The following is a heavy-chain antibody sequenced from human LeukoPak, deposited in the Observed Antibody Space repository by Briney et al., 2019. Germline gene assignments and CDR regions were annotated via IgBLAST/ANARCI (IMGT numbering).Heavy chain of an antibody. CDR2: FNPENGNT. D-gene: IGHD6-13*01. CDR3: AREHSSSWDQFDY. Sequence: VASVKVSCKASGYTFTMNGISWVRQAPGQGLEWMGWFNPENGNTNYAQKVQGRVTMTADTSTSTSYMELRSLRSDDTAVYYCAREHSSSWDQFDYWGQGTLVTVSS. J-gene: IGHJ4*02. V-gene: IGHV1-18*01. CDR1: GYTFTMNG.